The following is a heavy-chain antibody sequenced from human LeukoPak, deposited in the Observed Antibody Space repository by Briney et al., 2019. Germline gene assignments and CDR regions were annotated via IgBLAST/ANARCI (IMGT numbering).Heavy chain of an antibody. CDR2: IYYSGST. Sequence: SETLSLTCTVSGGSISSYYWILIRQPPGNGLEWIGYIYYSGSTNYNPSLKSRVTISVDTSKNQFSLKLSSVTAADTVVFYKQKTAYDILTGYLNPYWYFDLWGRGTLVTVSS. V-gene: IGHV4-59*08. J-gene: IGHJ2*01. CDR3: QKTAYDILTGYLNPYWYFDL. CDR1: GGSISSYY. D-gene: IGHD3-9*01.